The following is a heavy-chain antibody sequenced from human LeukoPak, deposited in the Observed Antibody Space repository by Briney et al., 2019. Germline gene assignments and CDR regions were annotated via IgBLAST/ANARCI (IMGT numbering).Heavy chain of an antibody. D-gene: IGHD5-24*01. CDR1: GFTFSSYS. CDR2: IRSSSSYI. Sequence: GGSLRLSCAASGFTFSSYSMNWVRQAPGKGLEWVSSIRSSSSYIYHADSLKGRFTISRDNAKNSLYLQMNSLRAEDTALYYCATQGDGYNAFFDYWGQGTLVTVSS. J-gene: IGHJ4*02. CDR3: ATQGDGYNAFFDY. V-gene: IGHV3-21*01.